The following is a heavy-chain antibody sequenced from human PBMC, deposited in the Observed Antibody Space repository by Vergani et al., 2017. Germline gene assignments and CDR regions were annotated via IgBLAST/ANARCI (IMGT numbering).Heavy chain of an antibody. Sequence: QVQLVQSGAEVKKPGASVKVSCKASGYNFTSYSMHWVRQAPGQGLEWMGIINPNSGGTNYAQKFQGRVTMTRDTSISTAYRDLSRLRSDDTAFYYCANVAHCNLATCPPDYWGQGPLLTVSS. J-gene: IGHJ4*02. CDR3: ANVAHCNLATCPPDY. CDR2: INPNSGGT. V-gene: IGHV1-2*02. CDR1: GYNFTSYS. D-gene: IGHD2/OR15-2a*01.